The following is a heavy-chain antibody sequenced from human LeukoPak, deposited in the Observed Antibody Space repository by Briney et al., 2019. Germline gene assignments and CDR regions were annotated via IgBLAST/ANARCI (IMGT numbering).Heavy chain of an antibody. Sequence: GGSLRLSCAASGFTFSSYGMHWVRQAPGKGLEWVAVISYDGSNKYYADSVKGRFTISRDNSKNTLYLQMNSLRAEDTAVYYCAKDAYSESYDYWGQGTLVTVSS. J-gene: IGHJ4*02. CDR1: GFTFSSYG. CDR2: ISYDGSNK. CDR3: AKDAYSESYDY. V-gene: IGHV3-30*18. D-gene: IGHD1-26*01.